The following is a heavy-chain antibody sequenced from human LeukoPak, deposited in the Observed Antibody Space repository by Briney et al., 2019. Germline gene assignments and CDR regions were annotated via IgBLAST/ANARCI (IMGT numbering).Heavy chain of an antibody. V-gene: IGHV1-69*06. CDR3: ARDPTGYCSSTSCSDAFDI. CDR2: IIPIFGTA. Sequence: ASVKVSCKASGGTFISYAISWVRQAPGQGLEWMGGIIPIFGTANYAQKFLGRVTITADKSTSTAYMELSSLRSEDTAVYYCARDPTGYCSSTSCSDAFDIWGQGTMVTVSS. J-gene: IGHJ3*02. CDR1: GGTFISYA. D-gene: IGHD2-2*01.